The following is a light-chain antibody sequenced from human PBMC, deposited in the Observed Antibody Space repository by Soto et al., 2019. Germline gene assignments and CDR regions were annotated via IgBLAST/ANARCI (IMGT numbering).Light chain of an antibody. CDR2: DAS. V-gene: IGKV3-15*01. Sequence: EIVMTQSPATLSVSPGERATLSCRARQTIANNLAWYQQKPGQAHRFLIYDASTRATGVPARFSGSGSGTEFTLTISSLQSEDFALYYCQQYNNWPTATFGQGTKVEIK. CDR1: QTIANN. J-gene: IGKJ1*01. CDR3: QQYNNWPTAT.